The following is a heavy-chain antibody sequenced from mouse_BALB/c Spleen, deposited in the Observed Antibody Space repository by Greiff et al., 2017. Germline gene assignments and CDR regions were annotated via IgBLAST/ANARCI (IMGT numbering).Heavy chain of an antibody. CDR1: GFTFSDYY. CDR2: ISDGGSYT. J-gene: IGHJ4*01. V-gene: IGHV5-4*02. Sequence: EVMLVESGGGLVKPGGSLKLSCAASGFTFSDYYMYWVRQTPEKRLEWVATISDGGSYTYYPDSVKGRFTISRDNAKNNLYLQMSSLKSEDTAMYYCAKALNYDYAMDYWGQGTSVTVSS. D-gene: IGHD2-1*01. CDR3: AKALNYDYAMDY.